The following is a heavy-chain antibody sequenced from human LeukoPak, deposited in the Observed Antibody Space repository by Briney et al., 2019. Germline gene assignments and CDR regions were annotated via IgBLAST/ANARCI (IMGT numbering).Heavy chain of an antibody. Sequence: GGSLRLSCAASGFTFSSYSMNWVRQAPGKGLEWVSSISSSSSYIYCADSVKGRFTISRDNAKNSLYLQMNSLRAEDTAVYYCARNYDFWSGYFDWYFDLWGRGTLVTVSS. D-gene: IGHD3-3*01. CDR3: ARNYDFWSGYFDWYFDL. V-gene: IGHV3-21*01. CDR2: ISSSSSYI. CDR1: GFTFSSYS. J-gene: IGHJ2*01.